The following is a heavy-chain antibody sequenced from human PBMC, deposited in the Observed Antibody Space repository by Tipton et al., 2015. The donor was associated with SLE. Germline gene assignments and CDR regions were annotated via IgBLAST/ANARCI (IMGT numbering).Heavy chain of an antibody. Sequence: TLSLTCAVYGGSFSGYYWSWIRQPPGKGLEWIGYIYYSGSTNYNPSLKSRVTISVDTSKNQFSLKLSSVTAADTAVYYCARALAIFGVVTSLDYWGQGTLVTVSS. CDR1: GGSFSGYY. J-gene: IGHJ4*02. CDR3: ARALAIFGVVTSLDY. D-gene: IGHD3-3*01. CDR2: IYYSGST. V-gene: IGHV4-59*01.